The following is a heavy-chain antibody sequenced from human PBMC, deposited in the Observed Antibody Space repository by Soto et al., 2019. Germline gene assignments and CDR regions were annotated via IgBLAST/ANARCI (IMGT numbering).Heavy chain of an antibody. CDR2: ISYDGSNE. CDR1: GFTFISYG. CDR3: AKERKFGTSCRLQQRRASAA. V-gene: IGHV3-30*18. D-gene: IGHD2-2*01. J-gene: IGHJ5*01. Sequence: GGSLRLSCAASGFTFISYGMHWVLQAPGKGLEWVAVISYDGSNEYYADSVKGRFIISRDSSKKTLFLHMNSLRAEDTDVYYCAKERKFGTSCRLQQRRASAAWG.